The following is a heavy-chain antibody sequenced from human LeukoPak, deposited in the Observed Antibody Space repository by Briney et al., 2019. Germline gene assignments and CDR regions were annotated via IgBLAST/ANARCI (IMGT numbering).Heavy chain of an antibody. D-gene: IGHD5-18*01. CDR3: ARDCGYTDSSRCYYGLSV. V-gene: IGHV3-7*01. J-gene: IGHJ6*01. CDR2: IIQDGSER. CDR1: GFIFRIYY. Sequence: GGSLSLSRAASGFIFRIYYLAWGREVLGRGLEWVANIIQDGSERNHVDSLRARLTIPRDNDKTSLSLPMNSLTVEDTAVYYCARDCGYTDSSRCYYGLSVSGQGTTITVSS.